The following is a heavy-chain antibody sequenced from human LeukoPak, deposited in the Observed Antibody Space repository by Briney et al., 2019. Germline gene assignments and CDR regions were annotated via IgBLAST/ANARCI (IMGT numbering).Heavy chain of an antibody. CDR2: MNPNNGNT. J-gene: IGHJ6*02. Sequence: ASVKVSCKASGYTFTSYDINWVRQATGQGLEWMGWMNPNNGNTGYAQKFQGRVTMTRNTSISTAYMELSSLRSDDTAVYYCARGLGLRFLEWLPQWNYYGMDVWGQGTTVTVSS. CDR3: ARGLGLRFLEWLPQWNYYGMDV. V-gene: IGHV1-8*01. CDR1: GYTFTSYD. D-gene: IGHD3-3*01.